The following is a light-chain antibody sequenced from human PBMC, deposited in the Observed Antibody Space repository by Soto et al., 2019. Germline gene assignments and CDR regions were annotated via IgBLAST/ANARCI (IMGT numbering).Light chain of an antibody. J-gene: IGLJ2*01. CDR3: SSYTSSSTLEVV. V-gene: IGLV2-14*01. Sequence: QSALTQPASVSGSPGQSITISCTGTSSDAGGYNYVSWYQQHPGKAPKLMIYDRPSGVSNRFSGSKSGNTASLTISGVQTEDDADYYCSSYTSSSTLEVVFGGGTKLAVL. CDR1: SSDAGGYNY.